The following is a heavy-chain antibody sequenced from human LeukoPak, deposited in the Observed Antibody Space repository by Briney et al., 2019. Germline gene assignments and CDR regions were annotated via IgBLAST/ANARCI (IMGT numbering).Heavy chain of an antibody. D-gene: IGHD3-10*01. CDR3: ARDLLWFGELLPVGKFYFEY. J-gene: IGHJ4*02. CDR1: GFTFRNYW. V-gene: IGHV3-7*01. Sequence: GGSLRLSCAASGFTFRNYWMSWVRQAPGKGLEWVANIKQDGSEKYYVDSVKGRFTISRDNSKNSLYLQMNSLRPYDTSGYYRARDLLWFGELLPVGKFYFEYWGQGTLVTVSS. CDR2: IKQDGSEK.